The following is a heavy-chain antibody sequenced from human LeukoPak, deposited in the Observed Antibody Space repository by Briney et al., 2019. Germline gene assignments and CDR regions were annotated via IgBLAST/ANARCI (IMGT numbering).Heavy chain of an antibody. D-gene: IGHD1/OR15-1a*01. V-gene: IGHV1-69*04. J-gene: IGHJ4*02. CDR3: ARDRPPNWDNFDC. Sequence: SVKVSCKASGGSFNNYSISWVRQVPGHGLEWMGRIIPLFGLANYAQKFQGRVSITADKSTSTAYMELSSLRSEDTAVYYCARDRPPNWDNFDCWGQGTLVTVSS. CDR1: GGSFNNYS. CDR2: IIPLFGLA.